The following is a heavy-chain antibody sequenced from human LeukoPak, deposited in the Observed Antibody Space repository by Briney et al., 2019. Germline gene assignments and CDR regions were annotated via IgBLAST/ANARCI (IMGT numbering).Heavy chain of an antibody. J-gene: IGHJ4*02. D-gene: IGHD1-26*01. Sequence: SGTLSLTCAVSRGFISSSNWWSWVRPPPGKGLEWIGEIYHSGSTNCNPSLKSRVTISVDNSKNQFSLKLSSVTAADTAVYYCERRRVGATQFDYWGQGTLVTVSS. CDR1: RGFISSSNW. V-gene: IGHV4-4*02. CDR3: ERRRVGATQFDY. CDR2: IYHSGST.